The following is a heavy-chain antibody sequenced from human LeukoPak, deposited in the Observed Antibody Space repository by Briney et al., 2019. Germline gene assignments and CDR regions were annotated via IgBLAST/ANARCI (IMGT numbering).Heavy chain of an antibody. D-gene: IGHD3-10*01. J-gene: IGHJ6*03. CDR3: AKDVHGSGYYYYMDV. V-gene: IGHV3-43*01. CDR1: GFTFDDYT. CDR2: ISWDGGST. Sequence: GGSLRLSCAASGFTFDDYTMHWVRQAPGKGLEWVSLISWDGGSTYYADSVKGRFTISRDNSKNSLYLQMNSLRTEDTALYYCAKDVHGSGYYYYMDVWGKGTTVTVSS.